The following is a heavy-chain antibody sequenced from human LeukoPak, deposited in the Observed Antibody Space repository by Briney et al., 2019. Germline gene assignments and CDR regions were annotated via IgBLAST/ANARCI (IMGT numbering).Heavy chain of an antibody. D-gene: IGHD1-26*01. CDR1: GFTFSSYA. CDR2: ISGSGGTT. CDR3: AKGLYSGSCWGSFDY. J-gene: IGHJ4*02. Sequence: GGSLRLSCAASGFTFSSYAMSWVRQAPGKGLEWVSGISGSGGTTYYADSVKGRFSISRDNSKNTLYLQMNSLRAEDTAIYYCAKGLYSGSCWGSFDYWGQGTLVTVSS. V-gene: IGHV3-23*01.